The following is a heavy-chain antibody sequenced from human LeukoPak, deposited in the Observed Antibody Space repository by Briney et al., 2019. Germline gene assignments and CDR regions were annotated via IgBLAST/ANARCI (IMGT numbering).Heavy chain of an antibody. J-gene: IGHJ4*02. CDR1: GFTFSSYS. V-gene: IGHV3-48*04. Sequence: GGSLRLSCAASGFTFSSYSMNWVRQAPGKGLEWVSYISSSSSTIYYADSVKGRFTISRDNAKNSLYLQMNSLRAEDTAMYYCVRVRSAGIDYWGQGTLVTVSS. CDR2: ISSSSSTI. CDR3: VRVRSAGIDY.